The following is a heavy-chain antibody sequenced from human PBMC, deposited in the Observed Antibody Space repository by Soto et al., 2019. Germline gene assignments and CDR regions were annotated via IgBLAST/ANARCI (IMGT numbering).Heavy chain of an antibody. CDR3: AKEIIVGATLDAFDI. CDR1: GFTFSNYA. D-gene: IGHD1-26*01. CDR2: ISGSGGST. V-gene: IGHV3-23*01. J-gene: IGHJ3*02. Sequence: GRSLRLSCAASGFTFSNYAMSWVRQAPGKGLEWVSAISGSGGSTYYADSVKGRFTISRDNSKNTLYLQMNSLRPEDTAVYYCAKEIIVGATLDAFDIWGQGTMVTVSS.